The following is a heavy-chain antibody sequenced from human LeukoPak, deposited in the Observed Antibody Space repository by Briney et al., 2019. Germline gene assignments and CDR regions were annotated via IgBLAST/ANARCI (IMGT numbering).Heavy chain of an antibody. CDR2: ISYDGSNK. D-gene: IGHD2-2*01. V-gene: IGHV3-30-3*02. Sequence: GGSLRLSCAVSGLTLSSYAKHWVRHAPGRGREWVAVISYDGSNKYYADSVKGRFTISRDNSKNSLYLQMNSLRAEDTAVYYCAKPQTDIVVVPAAWGQGTLVTVSS. J-gene: IGHJ5*02. CDR3: AKPQTDIVVVPAA. CDR1: GLTLSSYA.